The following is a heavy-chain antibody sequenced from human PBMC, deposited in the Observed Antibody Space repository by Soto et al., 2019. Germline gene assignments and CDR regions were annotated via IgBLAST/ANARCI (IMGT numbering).Heavy chain of an antibody. CDR1: GFTFSNAW. CDR3: TTDYYYSSGQDCDYGMDV. V-gene: IGHV3-15*01. J-gene: IGHJ6*02. CDR2: IKSKTDGGTT. Sequence: EVQLVESGGGLVKPGGSLRLSCAASGFTFSNAWMSWVRQAPGKGLEWVGRIKSKTDGGTTDYAAPVKGRFTISRYDSKNTLYLLMNSLRAEVAAVYYCTTDYYYSSGQDCDYGMDVWGQGTTVTVAS. D-gene: IGHD3-22*01.